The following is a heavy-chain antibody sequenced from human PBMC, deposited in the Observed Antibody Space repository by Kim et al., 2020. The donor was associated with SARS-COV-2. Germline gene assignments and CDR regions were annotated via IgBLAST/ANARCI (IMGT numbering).Heavy chain of an antibody. CDR1: GFTFSSYG. CDR3: ASNYDILTGYYISDYYYGIDV. V-gene: IGHV3-33*01. J-gene: IGHJ6*02. Sequence: GGSLRLSCAASGFTFSSYGMHWVRQAPGKGLEWVAVIWYDGSNKYYADSVKGRFTISRDNSKNTLYLQMNSLRAEDTAVYYCASNYDILTGYYISDYYYGIDVWGQGTTVTVSS. CDR2: IWYDGSNK. D-gene: IGHD3-9*01.